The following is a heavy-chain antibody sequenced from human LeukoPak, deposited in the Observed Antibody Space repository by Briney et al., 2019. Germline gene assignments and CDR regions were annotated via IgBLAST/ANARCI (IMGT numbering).Heavy chain of an antibody. CDR2: IYYSGST. J-gene: IGHJ6*02. Sequence: SETLSLTCTVSGGSISSYYWSWIRQPPGKGLEWIGYIYYSGSTNYNPSLKSRVTISVDTSKNQFSLKLSSVTAADTAVYYCASESSGWTFYYYYGMDVWGQGTTVTVSS. D-gene: IGHD6-19*01. V-gene: IGHV4-59*08. CDR1: GGSISSYY. CDR3: ASESSGWTFYYYYGMDV.